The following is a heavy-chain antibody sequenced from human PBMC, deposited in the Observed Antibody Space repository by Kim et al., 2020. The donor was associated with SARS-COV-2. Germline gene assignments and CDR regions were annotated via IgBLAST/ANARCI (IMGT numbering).Heavy chain of an antibody. V-gene: IGHV1-8*01. Sequence: ASVKVSCKASGYTFTSYDINWVRQATGQGLEWMGWMNPNSGNTGYAQKFQGRVTMTRNTSISTAYMELSSLRSEDTAVYYCARCHGDSTGLDYWGQGTLVTVSS. D-gene: IGHD4-17*01. CDR3: ARCHGDSTGLDY. J-gene: IGHJ4*02. CDR2: MNPNSGNT. CDR1: GYTFTSYD.